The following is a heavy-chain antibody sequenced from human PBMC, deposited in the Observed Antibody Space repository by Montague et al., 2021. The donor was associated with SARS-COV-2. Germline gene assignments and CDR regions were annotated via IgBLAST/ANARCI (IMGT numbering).Heavy chain of an antibody. J-gene: IGHJ3*02. V-gene: IGHV4-59*02. Sequence: SETLSLTCTVSGASVSSSDWGWIRQSPGKGLEWIGYFYSVGSTGYNPSLKSRATISRDTSKNQFSLKVRSVTAADSAVYYCARETMTADAFDIWGQGTMVTVSS. CDR2: FYSVGST. CDR3: ARETMTADAFDI. D-gene: IGHD1-14*01. CDR1: GASVSSSD.